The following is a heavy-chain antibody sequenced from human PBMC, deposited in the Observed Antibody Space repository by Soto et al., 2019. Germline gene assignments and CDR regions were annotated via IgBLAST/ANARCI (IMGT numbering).Heavy chain of an antibody. CDR2: IIPISGTA. Sequence: QVQLVQSGAEVKKPGSSVKVSCKASGGTFSSYAISWVRQAPGQGLEWMGGIIPISGTATYEQKFQARVTITADESTSTAYMELSSLRSEDTAVYYCARSQGSSTSLEIYYYYYYGMDVWGQGTTVTVSS. D-gene: IGHD2-2*01. V-gene: IGHV1-69*01. CDR3: ARSQGSSTSLEIYYYYYYGMDV. J-gene: IGHJ6*02. CDR1: GGTFSSYA.